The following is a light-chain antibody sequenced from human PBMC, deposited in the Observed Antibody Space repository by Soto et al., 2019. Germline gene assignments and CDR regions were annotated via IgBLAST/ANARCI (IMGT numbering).Light chain of an antibody. CDR1: QSISSW. V-gene: IGKV1-5*01. Sequence: DIPMTQSPSTLSASVGDRVTITCRASQSISSWLAWYQQKPGKAPKLLNYDASSLESGVPSRFSGSGSGKEFTLTISSLQPDDVATYYCQQYNSYPVTFGQGTKLEIK. CDR3: QQYNSYPVT. CDR2: DAS. J-gene: IGKJ2*01.